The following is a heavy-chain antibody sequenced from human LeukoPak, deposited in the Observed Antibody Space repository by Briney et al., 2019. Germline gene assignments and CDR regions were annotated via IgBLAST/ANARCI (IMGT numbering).Heavy chain of an antibody. Sequence: GGSLRLSCAASGFTFSTYAMSWVRQAAGKGLEWVSLISGSGGGTYYADSVKGRFTISRDNSKNTLYLQLNSLRVEDTAVYYCAKDGSLAWAGLDAFDIWGQGTMVTVSS. J-gene: IGHJ3*02. CDR2: ISGSGGGT. CDR1: GFTFSTYA. CDR3: AKDGSLAWAGLDAFDI. V-gene: IGHV3-23*01. D-gene: IGHD3/OR15-3a*01.